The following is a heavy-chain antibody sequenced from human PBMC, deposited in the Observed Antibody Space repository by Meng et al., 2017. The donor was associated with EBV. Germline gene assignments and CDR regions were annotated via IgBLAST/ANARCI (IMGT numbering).Heavy chain of an antibody. CDR2: FLPSWGAP. Sequence: QVQLVQCGAGVMKPGSAVKVSCETSGGPFSDYACSWVRQPPGQGLEWLGEFLPSWGAPNYAQKFNGRVKIIAEESTSTHLMDLSSLGAEDAAKYYGAGESGRGYTPNYWGQGTLVTVSS. D-gene: IGHD3-10*01. CDR1: GGPFSDYA. J-gene: IGHJ4*02. CDR3: AGESGRGYTPNY. V-gene: IGHV1-69*01.